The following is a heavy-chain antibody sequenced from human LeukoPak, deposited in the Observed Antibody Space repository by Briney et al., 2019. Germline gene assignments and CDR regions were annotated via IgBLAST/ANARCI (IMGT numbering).Heavy chain of an antibody. Sequence: GGSLRLSCEASGFNFNDYEMMWFRQAPGKGLEWISYISSSGSVPDYADSVKGRFTISRDNAKNSLYLQMNSLRAEDTALYYCAKAKNWNDATALDYWGQGTLVTVSS. D-gene: IGHD1-1*01. J-gene: IGHJ4*02. V-gene: IGHV3-11*05. CDR3: AKAKNWNDATALDY. CDR2: ISSSGSVP. CDR1: GFNFNDYE.